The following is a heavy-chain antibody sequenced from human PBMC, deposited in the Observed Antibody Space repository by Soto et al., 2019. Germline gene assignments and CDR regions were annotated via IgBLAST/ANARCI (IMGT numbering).Heavy chain of an antibody. Sequence: PSETLSLTCAVSGGSISSTHWWSWVRQPPGKGLEWIGEMYHSGSTNYNPSLKSRVTISVDKSKNQFSLKLSSVTAADTAVYYCARATRYYYGLDVWGQGTTVTVSS. CDR2: MYHSGST. CDR1: GGSISSTHW. CDR3: ARATRYYYGLDV. V-gene: IGHV4-4*02. J-gene: IGHJ6*02.